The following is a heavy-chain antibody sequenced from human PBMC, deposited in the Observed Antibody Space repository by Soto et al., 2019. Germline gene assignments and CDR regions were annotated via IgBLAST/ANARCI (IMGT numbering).Heavy chain of an antibody. CDR3: ARRTVNIRTFFSGLKAHCFLY. CDR2: IYYSGST. V-gene: IGHV4-39*01. D-gene: IGHD6-19*01. CDR1: GDSMSSSDYY. J-gene: IGHJ4*02. Sequence: PSETLSLTCAVSGDSMSSSDYYWGWIRQPPGKGLEWIGSIYYSGSTYYNPSLQSRVAISVDTSKNQFSLKLKSVTAADTAIYYCARRTVNIRTFFSGLKAHCFLYSGPAPPVT.